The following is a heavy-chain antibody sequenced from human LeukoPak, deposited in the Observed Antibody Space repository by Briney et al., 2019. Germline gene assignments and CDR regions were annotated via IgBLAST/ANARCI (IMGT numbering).Heavy chain of an antibody. CDR1: GGSISSSNW. J-gene: IGHJ4*02. V-gene: IGHV4-4*02. CDR3: ARDVSGSWYALDY. CDR2: IYHSGST. Sequence: SETLSLTCAVSGGSISSSNWWSWVRQPPGKGLEWIGEIYHSGSTNYNPSLKSRVTISVDKSKNQFSLKLSSVTAADTAVYYCARDVSGSWYALDYWGQGTLVTVSS. D-gene: IGHD6-13*01.